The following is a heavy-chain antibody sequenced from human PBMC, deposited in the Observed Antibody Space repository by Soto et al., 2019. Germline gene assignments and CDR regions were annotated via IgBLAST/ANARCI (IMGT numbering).Heavy chain of an antibody. J-gene: IGHJ4*02. CDR3: ARVGQWLVT. D-gene: IGHD6-19*01. Sequence: QVQLVQSGAEVKKPGASVKVSCKASGYTFATYDINWVRKAAGQGLEWMGWMNPNNGNTGYAQKFQGRVTMTRDTSINTAYMELSSLGSEDTDVYYCARVGQWLVTWGQGTLVTVSS. CDR2: MNPNNGNT. V-gene: IGHV1-8*01. CDR1: GYTFATYD.